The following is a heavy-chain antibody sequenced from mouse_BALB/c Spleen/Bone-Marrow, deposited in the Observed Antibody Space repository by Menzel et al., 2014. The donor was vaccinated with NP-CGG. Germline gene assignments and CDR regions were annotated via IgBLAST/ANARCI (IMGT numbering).Heavy chain of an antibody. CDR3: KRQCKWDHYSMLF. D-gene: IGHD4-1*01. CDR1: GFTFSTYG. J-gene: IGHJ4*01. CDR2: ISSGGGYT. Sequence: DVMLVESGGDLVKPGGSLKLSCAASGFTFSTYGMSWVRQTPDKRLEWVATISSGGGYTYYPDSVKGRFTISRDNDKHTLYVQMKSVMCEDTDILYCKRQCKWDHYSMLFWCQGTSLTVS. V-gene: IGHV5-6*02.